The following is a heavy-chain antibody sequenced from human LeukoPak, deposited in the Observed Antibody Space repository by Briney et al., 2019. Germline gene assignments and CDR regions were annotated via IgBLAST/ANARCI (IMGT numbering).Heavy chain of an antibody. CDR3: ARCHASSGSYYYYYYYMDV. J-gene: IGHJ6*03. CDR1: GFTFSSYW. Sequence: PGGSLRLSCAASGFTFSSYWMSWVRQAPGKGLEWVANIKQDGSEKYYVDSVKGRFIISRDNAKNSLYLQMNSLRAEDTAVYYCARCHASSGSYYYYYYYMDVWGKGTTVTISS. D-gene: IGHD3-10*01. CDR2: IKQDGSEK. V-gene: IGHV3-7*01.